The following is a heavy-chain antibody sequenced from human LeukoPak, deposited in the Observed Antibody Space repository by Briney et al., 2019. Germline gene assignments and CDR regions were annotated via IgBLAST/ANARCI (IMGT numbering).Heavy chain of an antibody. CDR3: AKRVPYSSSSVYFDN. D-gene: IGHD6-6*01. Sequence: PGGSLRLSCAASGFTFSNHGMSWVRQASGKGLEWVSAVSDSGSDTYYADSVKGRFTVSRDNSKNTLYVQMNSLRAEDTAVYYCAKRVPYSSSSVYFDNWGQGTLVTVS. V-gene: IGHV3-23*01. J-gene: IGHJ4*02. CDR2: VSDSGSDT. CDR1: GFTFSNHG.